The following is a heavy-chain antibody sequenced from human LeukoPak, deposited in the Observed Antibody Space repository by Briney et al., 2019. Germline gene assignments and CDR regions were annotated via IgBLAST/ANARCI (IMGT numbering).Heavy chain of an antibody. Sequence: GGSLRLSCTASGFAFSVYAMSWLRQPPGQGLEWVSTINANSGTTPYAASVRGRFTISRDNSKNTLYLQLNTLRADDTATYYCAKPISGGLAVTADWFHPWGQGTLVVVSS. CDR3: AKPISGGLAVTADWFHP. J-gene: IGHJ5*01. CDR1: GFAFSVYA. CDR2: INANSGTT. D-gene: IGHD6-19*01. V-gene: IGHV3-23*01.